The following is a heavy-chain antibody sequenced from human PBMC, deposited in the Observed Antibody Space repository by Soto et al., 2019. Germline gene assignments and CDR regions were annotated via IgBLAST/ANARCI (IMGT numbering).Heavy chain of an antibody. Sequence: ASVKVSCKASGYTFTSYDINWVRQATGQGLEWMGWMNPNSGNTGYAQKFQGRVTMTRNTSISTAYMELSSLRSEDTAVYYCARDLGYSYGCDYWGQGTLVTVSS. D-gene: IGHD5-18*01. CDR3: ARDLGYSYGCDY. CDR2: MNPNSGNT. CDR1: GYTFTSYD. V-gene: IGHV1-8*01. J-gene: IGHJ4*02.